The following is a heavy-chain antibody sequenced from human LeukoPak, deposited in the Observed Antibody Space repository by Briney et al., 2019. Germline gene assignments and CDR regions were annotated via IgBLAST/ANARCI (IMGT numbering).Heavy chain of an antibody. D-gene: IGHD3-10*01. CDR2: MNPNSGNT. J-gene: IGHJ6*02. CDR3: ARVYGSGSRYYYYYYGMDV. V-gene: IGHV1-8*01. Sequence: GASVKVSCKASGYTFTSYDINWVRQATGQGLEWMGWMNPNSGNTGYAQKFQGRVTMTRNTSISTAYMELSSLRSEDTAVYYCARVYGSGSRYYYYYYGMDVWGQGTTVTVPS. CDR1: GYTFTSYD.